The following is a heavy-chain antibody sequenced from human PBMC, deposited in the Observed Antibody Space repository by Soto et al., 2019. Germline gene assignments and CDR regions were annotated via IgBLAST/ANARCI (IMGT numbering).Heavy chain of an antibody. V-gene: IGHV3-30*18. CDR3: AKDRCTYCRSTSCHPRDY. J-gene: IGHJ4*02. Sequence: PGGSLRLSCAASGFTFSSYGMHWVRHAPGKGLEWVAVISYDGSNKYYADSVKGRFTISRDNSKNTLYLQMNSLRAEDTAVYYCAKDRCTYCRSTSCHPRDYWGQGTLVPASS. D-gene: IGHD2-2*01. CDR2: ISYDGSNK. CDR1: GFTFSSYG.